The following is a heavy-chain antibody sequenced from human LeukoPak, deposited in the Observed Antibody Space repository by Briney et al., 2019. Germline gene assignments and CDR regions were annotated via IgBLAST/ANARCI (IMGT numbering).Heavy chain of an antibody. J-gene: IGHJ3*02. CDR1: GFTVSSNY. CDR2: IYSGGST. V-gene: IGHV3-66*01. CDR3: ARAISSSWGWGAFDI. Sequence: PGGSLGLSCAASGFTVSSNYMSWVRQAPGKGLEWVSVIYSGGSTYYADSVKGRFTISRDNSKNTLYLQMNSLRAEDTAVYYCARAISSSWGWGAFDIWGQGTMVTVSS. D-gene: IGHD6-13*01.